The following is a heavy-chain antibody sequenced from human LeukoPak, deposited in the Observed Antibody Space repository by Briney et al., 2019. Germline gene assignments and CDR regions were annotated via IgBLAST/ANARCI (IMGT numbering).Heavy chain of an antibody. CDR3: AKELPEGFGELLPLLDY. CDR1: GFTFSSYA. V-gene: IGHV3-23*01. D-gene: IGHD3-10*01. Sequence: GGSLRLSCAASGFTFSSYAMSWVRQAPGKGLEWVSAISGSGGSTYYADSVKGRFTISRDNSKNTLYLQMNSLRAEDTAVYYCAKELPEGFGELLPLLDYWGQGTLVTASS. J-gene: IGHJ4*02. CDR2: ISGSGGST.